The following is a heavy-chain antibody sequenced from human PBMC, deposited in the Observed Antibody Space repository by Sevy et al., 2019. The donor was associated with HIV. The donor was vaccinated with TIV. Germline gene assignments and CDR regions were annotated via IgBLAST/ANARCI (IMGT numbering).Heavy chain of an antibody. Sequence: GESLSLTCAASGFTFSTYCMNWVRQPPGKGLEWVSSINSYSNYIYYADSLKGRFTISRDNAKNSLYLQMNGLRAEDTAVYYCAVEGDRRPFDHWGQGTLVTVSS. D-gene: IGHD3-16*02. V-gene: IGHV3-21*01. CDR1: GFTFSTYC. J-gene: IGHJ4*02. CDR3: AVEGDRRPFDH. CDR2: INSYSNYI.